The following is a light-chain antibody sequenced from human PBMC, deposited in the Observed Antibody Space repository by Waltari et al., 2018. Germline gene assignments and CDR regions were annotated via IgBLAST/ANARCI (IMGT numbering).Light chain of an antibody. CDR1: QRISNW. V-gene: IGKV1-12*01. J-gene: IGKJ1*01. Sequence: IQMTQSPSSLSASVGDRVTITCHARQRISNWLAWYQQKPGKAPKLLIYAASSLQSGDPSRCSGTGAETVITHTISGLQPEEFVTYYCQQQNSYPPAFGQGTKVEIK. CDR3: QQQNSYPPA. CDR2: AAS.